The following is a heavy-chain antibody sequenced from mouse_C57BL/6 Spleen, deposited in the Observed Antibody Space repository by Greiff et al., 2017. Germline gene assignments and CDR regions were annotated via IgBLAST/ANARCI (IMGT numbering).Heavy chain of an antibody. CDR3: ARSSPSFDY. CDR1: GFTFTDYY. V-gene: IGHV7-3*01. CDR2: LRNKANGYTT. Sequence: DVKLVESGGGLVQPGGSLSLSCAASGFTFTDYYMSWVRQPPGQALEWLGFLRNKANGYTTKYSASVKGRFTISRDNSQSILYLQMNALRAEDSATYNCARSSPSFDYWGQGTTLTVSS. J-gene: IGHJ2*01. D-gene: IGHD6-1*01.